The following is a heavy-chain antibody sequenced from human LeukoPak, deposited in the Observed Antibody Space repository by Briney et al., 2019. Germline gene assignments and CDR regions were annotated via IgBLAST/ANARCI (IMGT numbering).Heavy chain of an antibody. J-gene: IGHJ4*02. CDR2: IYFSGGT. V-gene: IGHV4-59*01. Sequence: SETLSLTCTVSGDSMRRYYWSWLRQPPGKGLEWIASIYFSGGTNYNPSLKSRVTISLDTSNNQFSLKLSSVTAADTAVYYCARWDDKRPLWGQGILVTVSS. CDR3: ARWDDKRPL. D-gene: IGHD3-9*01. CDR1: GDSMRRYY.